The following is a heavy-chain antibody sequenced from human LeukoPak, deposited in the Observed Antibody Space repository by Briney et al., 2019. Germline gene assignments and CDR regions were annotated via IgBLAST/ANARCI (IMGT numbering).Heavy chain of an antibody. CDR3: ARGRYSFNWFDP. V-gene: IGHV4-34*01. CDR2: INHSGST. J-gene: IGHJ5*02. Sequence: PSETLSLTCAVYGGSFSGYYWSWIRQPPGKGLEWIGEINHSGSTNYNPSLKSRVTISVDTSKNQFSLKLSSVTAADTAVYYCARGRYSFNWFDPWGQGTLATVSS. CDR1: GGSFSGYY. D-gene: IGHD6-13*01.